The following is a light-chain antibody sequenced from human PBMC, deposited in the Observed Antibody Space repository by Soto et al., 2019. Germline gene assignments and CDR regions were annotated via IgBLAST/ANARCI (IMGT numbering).Light chain of an antibody. J-gene: IGKJ4*01. V-gene: IGKV1-33*01. CDR3: QQNESLPPT. CDR1: QDIGNY. CDR2: GAS. Sequence: DIQMTQSPSSLSASVGDRVTITCQASQDIGNYLNWYQQKPGKAPKLLIYGASILATGVPSKFSGSGSGTEFSLTISSLQPEDIAAYCSQQNESLPPTFGGGTKGAIK.